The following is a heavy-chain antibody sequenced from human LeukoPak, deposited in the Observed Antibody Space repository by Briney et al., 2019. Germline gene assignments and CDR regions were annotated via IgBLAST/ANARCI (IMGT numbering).Heavy chain of an antibody. CDR2: ISYDGSNK. CDR1: GFTFSSYG. V-gene: IGHV3-30*18. Sequence: PGGSLRLSCAASGFTFSSYGMHWVRQAPGKGLEWVAVISYDGSNKYYVDSVKGRFTISRDNSKNTLYLKMNSLRAEDTAVYYCAKGVGDPVLWFGELTSYWGQGTLVTVSS. J-gene: IGHJ4*02. D-gene: IGHD3-10*01. CDR3: AKGVGDPVLWFGELTSY.